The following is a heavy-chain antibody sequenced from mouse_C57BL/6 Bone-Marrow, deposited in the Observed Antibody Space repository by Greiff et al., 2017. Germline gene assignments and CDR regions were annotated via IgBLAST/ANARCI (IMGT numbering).Heavy chain of an antibody. D-gene: IGHD1-1*01. J-gene: IGHJ2*01. V-gene: IGHV1-26*01. CDR1: GYTFTDYY. CDR2: INPNNGGT. CDR3: ARETTVVAHFDY. Sequence: EVQLQQSGPELVKPGASVKISCTASGYTFTDYYMNWVKQSHGKSLEWIGDINPNNGGTSYNQKFKGKATLTVDKSSSTAYMELRSLTSEDSAVHYCARETTVVAHFDYWGQGTTLTVSS.